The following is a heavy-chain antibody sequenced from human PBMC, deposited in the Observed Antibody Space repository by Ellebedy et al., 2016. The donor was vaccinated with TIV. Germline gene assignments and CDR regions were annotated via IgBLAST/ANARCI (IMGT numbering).Heavy chain of an antibody. Sequence: GESLKISCAASGFTFRDYYMSWIRQAPGKGLEWVSFISSAGATIKYADSVKGRFTTSRDNAENSLYLQMNSLRAEDTAVYYCARLGVIAAAGASDYWGQGTLVIVSS. J-gene: IGHJ4*02. D-gene: IGHD6-13*01. CDR1: GFTFRDYY. CDR2: ISSAGATI. V-gene: IGHV3-11*01. CDR3: ARLGVIAAAGASDY.